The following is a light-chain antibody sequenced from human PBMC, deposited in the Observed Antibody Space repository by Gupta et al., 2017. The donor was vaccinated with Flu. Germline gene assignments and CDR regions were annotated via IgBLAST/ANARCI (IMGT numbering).Light chain of an antibody. J-gene: IGLJ3*02. CDR1: SSNIGSNS. CDR3: AAWDDSLNGWV. V-gene: IGLV1-44*01. Sequence: QSVLTQPPSASGAPGQRVTISCSGSSSNIGSNSVTWYQHLPGTAPKFLIYSNNERASGVPDRFSGSKSGTSASLAITGLQSEDEADYYCAAWDDSLNGWVFGERTKLTVL. CDR2: SNN.